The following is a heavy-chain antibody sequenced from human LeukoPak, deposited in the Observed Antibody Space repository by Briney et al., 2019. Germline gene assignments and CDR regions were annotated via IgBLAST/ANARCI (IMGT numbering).Heavy chain of an antibody. CDR3: ARVRFDWLWGHFDY. J-gene: IGHJ4*02. V-gene: IGHV4-61*02. Sequence: PSETLSLTCAVSGGSISSGGNYWSWIRQPAGKGLEYIGRIYASGSTNYNPSLKSRVTISVDTSKNQFSLKLSSVTAADTAVYYCARVRFDWLWGHFDYWGQGTLVTVSS. D-gene: IGHD3-9*01. CDR1: GGSISSGGNY. CDR2: IYASGST.